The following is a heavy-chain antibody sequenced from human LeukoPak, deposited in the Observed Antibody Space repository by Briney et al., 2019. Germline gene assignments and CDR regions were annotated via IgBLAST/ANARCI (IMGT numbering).Heavy chain of an antibody. CDR2: IYSSGSA. Sequence: SESLSLTCTVSGASINNNFWTWIRQPPGKGLEWVGYIYSSGSANYNPSLKSRVIISGDTSKNQISLNLTSVTAADTAVYFCARHRDYYDTWGHGSLVTVSS. CDR1: GASINNNF. J-gene: IGHJ4*01. V-gene: IGHV4-59*08. CDR3: ARHRDYYDT. D-gene: IGHD3-22*01.